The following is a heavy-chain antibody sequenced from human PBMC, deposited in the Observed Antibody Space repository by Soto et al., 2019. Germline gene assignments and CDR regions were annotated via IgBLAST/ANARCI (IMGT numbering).Heavy chain of an antibody. J-gene: IGHJ6*02. CDR1: GYTFTDYY. D-gene: IGHD6-6*01. V-gene: IGHV1-2*04. CDR3: AREYSSSARYYYGMDV. CDR2: INPNSGGT. Sequence: ASVKVSCKASGYTFTDYYMHWVRQAPGQGLEWMGWINPNSGGTNYAQKFQGWVTMTRDTSISTAYMELSRLRSDDTAVYYCAREYSSSARYYYGMDVWGQGTTVTVSS.